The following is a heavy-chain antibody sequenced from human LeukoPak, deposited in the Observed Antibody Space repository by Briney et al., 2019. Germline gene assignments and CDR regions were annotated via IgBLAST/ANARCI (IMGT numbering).Heavy chain of an antibody. V-gene: IGHV1-2*02. CDR3: ARGYSSGGKGWFDP. J-gene: IGHJ5*02. Sequence: ASVKVSCKASGYTFTGYYMHWVRQAPGQGLEWMGWINPNSGGTNYAQKFQGRVTMTRDTSISTAYMELSRLRSDDTAVYYCARGYSSGGKGWFDPWGQGTLVTVSS. CDR1: GYTFTGYY. D-gene: IGHD6-19*01. CDR2: INPNSGGT.